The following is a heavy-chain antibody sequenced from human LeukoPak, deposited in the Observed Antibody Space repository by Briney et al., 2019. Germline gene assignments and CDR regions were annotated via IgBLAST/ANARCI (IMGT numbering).Heavy chain of an antibody. J-gene: IGHJ4*02. D-gene: IGHD2-15*01. CDR3: ARDPQLYCSGGSCYERGHLPDNFDY. V-gene: IGHV4-34*01. CDR1: GGPFSVYY. Sequence: PSETLSLTCAVYGGPFSVYYWSWIRQPPGKGLEWIGEINHSGSTNYNPSLKSRVTISVDTSKNQFSLTLSSVTAADTAVYYYARDPQLYCSGGSCYERGHLPDNFDYWGQGTLVTVSS. CDR2: INHSGST.